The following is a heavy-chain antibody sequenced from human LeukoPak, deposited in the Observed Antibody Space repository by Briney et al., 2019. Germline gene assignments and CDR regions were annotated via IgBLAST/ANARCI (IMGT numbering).Heavy chain of an antibody. D-gene: IGHD1-26*01. CDR1: GYSISSGYY. CDR2: IYHSGST. CDR3: ARQQRWELPSITYYYYYMDV. Sequence: SETLSLTCTVSGYSISSGYYWGWIRQPPGKGLEWIGSIYHSGSTYYNPSLKSRVTISVDTSKNQFSLKLSSVTAADTAVYYCARQQRWELPSITYYYYYMDVWGKGTTVTVSS. J-gene: IGHJ6*03. V-gene: IGHV4-38-2*02.